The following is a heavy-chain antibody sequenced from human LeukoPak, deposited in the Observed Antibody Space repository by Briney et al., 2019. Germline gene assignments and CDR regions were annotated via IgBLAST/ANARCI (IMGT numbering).Heavy chain of an antibody. Sequence: GSLRLSCAASGFTFSSYSMNWVRQAPGKGLEWVSYISSSSSTIYYADSVKGRFTISRDNAKNSPYLQMNSLRSEDTAVYYCAREAGTSSSGGGFDYWGQGTLVTVSS. CDR1: GFTFSSYS. J-gene: IGHJ4*02. CDR3: AREAGTSSSGGGFDY. V-gene: IGHV3-48*01. D-gene: IGHD6-13*01. CDR2: ISSSSSTI.